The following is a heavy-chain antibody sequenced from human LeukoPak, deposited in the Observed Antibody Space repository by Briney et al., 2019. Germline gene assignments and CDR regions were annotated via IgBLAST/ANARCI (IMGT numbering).Heavy chain of an antibody. D-gene: IGHD1-26*01. V-gene: IGHV1-8*01. Sequence: ASVKVSCKASGYTFTTYDINWVRQAPGQGLEWLGWLSPTSGNTGYAQKFQGRVTMTRDTSTSTVYMEFSSLTSDDTAVYYCARGEAIVGSYWGQGTLVTVSS. CDR1: GYTFTTYD. CDR2: LSPTSGNT. CDR3: ARGEAIVGSY. J-gene: IGHJ4*02.